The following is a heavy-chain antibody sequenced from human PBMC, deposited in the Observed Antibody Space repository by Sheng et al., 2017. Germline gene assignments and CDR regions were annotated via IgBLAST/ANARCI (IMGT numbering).Heavy chain of an antibody. V-gene: IGHV4-38-2*01. Sequence: QVQLQESGPGLVKPSETLSLTCAVSGYSISSGYYWGWIRQPPGKGLEWIGSIYHSGSTYYNPSLKSRVTISVDTSKNQFSLKLSSVTAADTAVYYCARASDSSGWYFPDFGWFDPWGQGTLVTVSS. J-gene: IGHJ5*02. CDR3: ARASDSSGWYFPDFGWFDP. CDR1: GYSISSGYY. D-gene: IGHD6-19*01. CDR2: IYHSGST.